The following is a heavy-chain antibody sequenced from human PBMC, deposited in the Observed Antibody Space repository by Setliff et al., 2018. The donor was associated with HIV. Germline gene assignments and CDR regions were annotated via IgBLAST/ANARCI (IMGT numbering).Heavy chain of an antibody. J-gene: IGHJ3*01. V-gene: IGHV1-69*05. CDR2: IIPILGTT. D-gene: IGHD3-10*01. Sequence: GASVKVSCKSSGGTFSSNAIGWVRQAPGHGLEWIGGIIPILGTTHYSQKFQDRVTITRDESTRTAYLEVNNLGSEDTAIYYCARDRGGGYADACDVWGQGTMVTVSS. CDR1: GGTFSSNA. CDR3: ARDRGGGYADACDV.